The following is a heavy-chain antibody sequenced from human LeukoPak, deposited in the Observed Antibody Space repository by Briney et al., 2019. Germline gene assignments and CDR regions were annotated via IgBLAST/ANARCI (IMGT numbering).Heavy chain of an antibody. Sequence: QSGRSLRLSCAASGFTFSSYAMSWVRQAPGKGLEWVSAISGSGGSTYYADSVKGRFTISRDNSKNTLYLQMNSLRAEDTAVYYCAKDMVEQLVRTAFDIWGQGTMVTVSS. CDR3: AKDMVEQLVRTAFDI. V-gene: IGHV3-23*01. CDR2: ISGSGGST. J-gene: IGHJ3*02. D-gene: IGHD6-6*01. CDR1: GFTFSSYA.